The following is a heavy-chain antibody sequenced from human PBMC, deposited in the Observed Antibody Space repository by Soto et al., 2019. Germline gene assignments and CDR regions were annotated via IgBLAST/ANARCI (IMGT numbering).Heavy chain of an antibody. CDR2: ITNGGTTI. D-gene: IGHD4-4*01. V-gene: IGHV3-48*03. CDR3: ARDYTVTAAGKSFYYYGLDV. Sequence: GGSLRLSCAASGFTFSSYEMNWVRQAPGKGLEWVSYITNGGTTIYYADSVKGRFTIFRDNAKNSLYLQMNSLRAEDTAVYYCARDYTVTAAGKSFYYYGLDVWGQGTTVTVSS. J-gene: IGHJ6*02. CDR1: GFTFSSYE.